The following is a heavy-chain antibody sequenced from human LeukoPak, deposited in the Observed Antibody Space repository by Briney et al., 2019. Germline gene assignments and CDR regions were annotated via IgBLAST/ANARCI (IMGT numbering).Heavy chain of an antibody. Sequence: SGGSLRLSCAASGFTFSSYSMNWVRKAPGKGLGWVSSIISSSSYIYYADSVKGRFTISRDNAKNSLYLQVNSLRAEDTAVYYCARDGSTYYYDSSGTRDAFDIWGQGTMVTVSS. J-gene: IGHJ3*02. CDR1: GFTFSSYS. V-gene: IGHV3-21*01. CDR3: ARDGSTYYYDSSGTRDAFDI. CDR2: IISSSSYI. D-gene: IGHD3-22*01.